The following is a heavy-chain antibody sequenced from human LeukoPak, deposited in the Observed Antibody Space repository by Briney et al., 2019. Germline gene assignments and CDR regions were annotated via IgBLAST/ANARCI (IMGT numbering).Heavy chain of an antibody. J-gene: IGHJ4*02. D-gene: IGHD4-11*01. V-gene: IGHV3-53*01. CDR1: GFTVRSNY. CDR2: IYSGGST. Sequence: WGSLRLSFAASGFTVRSNYMSWVRQAPGKGLEGVSVIYSGGSTYYAYSVKGRFTISRDNSKNTLYLQMNRLRAEDTAVYYCAKESGQTRPDYSNYVDYWGQGTLVTVSS. CDR3: AKESGQTRPDYSNYVDY.